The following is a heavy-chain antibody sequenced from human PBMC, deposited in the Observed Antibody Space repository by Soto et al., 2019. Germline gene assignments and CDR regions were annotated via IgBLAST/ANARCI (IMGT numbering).Heavy chain of an antibody. V-gene: IGHV1-18*04. CDR1: GYTFTIYG. CDR3: ARDLYDFWSGYSAAPFDA. J-gene: IGHJ5*02. Sequence: APVKVSCKASGYTFTIYGISWVRQGPGEGLEWMGWISCYNGNTNYADNRQGRVTMTTDTSTSTAYMELRSLRSDDTAVYYCARDLYDFWSGYSAAPFDAWGQGTLVTVSS. D-gene: IGHD3-3*01. CDR2: ISCYNGNT.